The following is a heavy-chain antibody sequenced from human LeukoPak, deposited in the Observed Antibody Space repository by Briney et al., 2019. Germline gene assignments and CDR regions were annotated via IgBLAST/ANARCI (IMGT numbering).Heavy chain of an antibody. J-gene: IGHJ5*02. CDR3: ARGGYCSGGSCYPHNNWFDP. CDR2: IYYSGST. D-gene: IGHD2-15*01. V-gene: IGHV4-59*01. CDR1: GGSLSSYY. Sequence: SETLSLTCTVSGGSLSSYYWSWIRQPPGKGLEWIGYIYYSGSTNYNPSLKSRVTISVDTSKNQFSLKLRSVSAADTAVYYCARGGYCSGGSCYPHNNWFDPWGQGTLVTVSS.